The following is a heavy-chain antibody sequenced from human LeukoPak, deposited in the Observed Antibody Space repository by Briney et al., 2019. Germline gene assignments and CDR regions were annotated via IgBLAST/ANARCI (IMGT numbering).Heavy chain of an antibody. J-gene: IGHJ5*02. CDR3: SLVRENYDILTGYSRWFDP. D-gene: IGHD3-9*01. CDR2: IFYSGRT. Sequence: PSETLSLTCTVSGGSISNYYWNWIRQPPGKGLEWIGYIFYSGRTNYNPSLKSRVTISVDTSKNQFSLKLSSVTAADTAVYYCSLVRENYDILTGYSRWFDPWGQGTLVTVSS. V-gene: IGHV4-59*01. CDR1: GGSISNYY.